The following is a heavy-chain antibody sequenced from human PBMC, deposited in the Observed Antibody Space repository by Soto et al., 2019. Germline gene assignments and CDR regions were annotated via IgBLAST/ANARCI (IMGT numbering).Heavy chain of an antibody. CDR3: ARPGVTVPGTRYFDH. Sequence: EVQLLESGGGLVQPGGSLRLSCAASGFTFNSYAMSWVRQAPGKGLEWVSAIGSDGTAIQYADSVKGRFTISKDNSKDMLYLQMKSLRAEDTAVYYCARPGVTVPGTRYFDHWGQGALVTVSS. V-gene: IGHV3-23*05. CDR1: GFTFNSYA. CDR2: IGSDGTAI. D-gene: IGHD6-19*01. J-gene: IGHJ4*02.